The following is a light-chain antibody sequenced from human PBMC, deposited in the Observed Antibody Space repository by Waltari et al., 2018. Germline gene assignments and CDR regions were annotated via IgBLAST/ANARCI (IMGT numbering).Light chain of an antibody. CDR1: QSITSY. CDR3: QQSYSPPWT. J-gene: IGKJ1*01. Sequence: DINMTQSPSSLSASVGDRVTITCRSSQSITSYLNLYLQKSGRAPKFLIYVASNLQRGVPSSFSGSGSCTDFTLTISSLQSEDFATYFCQQSYSPPWTFGQGTKVDIK. V-gene: IGKV1-39*01. CDR2: VAS.